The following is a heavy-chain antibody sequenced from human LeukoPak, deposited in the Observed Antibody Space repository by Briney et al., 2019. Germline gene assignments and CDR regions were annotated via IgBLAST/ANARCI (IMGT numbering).Heavy chain of an antibody. CDR2: ISGSGGST. Sequence: GGSLRPSCAASGFTFSNSAMNWGRQAPGKGLEWVSVISGSGGSTYYADSVKGRFTVSRDNSKNTLYLQMNSLRLEDTAVYYCAKEGAYCGGDCYSYFDYWGQGTLVTVSS. D-gene: IGHD2-21*02. V-gene: IGHV3-23*01. CDR3: AKEGAYCGGDCYSYFDY. J-gene: IGHJ4*02. CDR1: GFTFSNSA.